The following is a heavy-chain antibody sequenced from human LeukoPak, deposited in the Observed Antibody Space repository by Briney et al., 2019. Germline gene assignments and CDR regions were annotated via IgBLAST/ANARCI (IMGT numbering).Heavy chain of an antibody. D-gene: IGHD6-19*01. CDR1: GFTFSSYV. CDR3: ARDRGSGWYDGSFDI. V-gene: IGHV3-30*04. Sequence: GGSLRLSCAASGFTFSSYVMHWVRQAPGKGLEWVAIISYDGSNEYYADSVKGRFTISRDNSKNTLYLQMNSLRGEDTAVYYCARDRGSGWYDGSFDIWGQGSMVTVSS. J-gene: IGHJ3*02. CDR2: ISYDGSNE.